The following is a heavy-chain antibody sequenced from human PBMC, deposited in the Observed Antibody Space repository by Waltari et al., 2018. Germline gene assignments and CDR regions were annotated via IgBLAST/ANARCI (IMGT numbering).Heavy chain of an antibody. CDR2: INHSGST. V-gene: IGHV4-34*01. CDR3: AREGITGTRVYYYYYYGMDV. Sequence: QVQLQQWGAGLLKPSETLSLTCAVYGGSFSGYYWSWIRQPPGKGLEWIGEINHSGSTNYNPSLKSRGTISVDTSKNQFSLKLSSVTAADTAVYYCAREGITGTRVYYYYYYGMDVWGQGTTVTVSS. D-gene: IGHD1-7*01. J-gene: IGHJ6*02. CDR1: GGSFSGYY.